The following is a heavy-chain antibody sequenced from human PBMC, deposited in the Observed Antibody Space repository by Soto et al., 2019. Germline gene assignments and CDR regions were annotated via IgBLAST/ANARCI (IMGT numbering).Heavy chain of an antibody. D-gene: IGHD2-8*01. J-gene: IGHJ4*02. Sequence: GGSLRLSCAASGFTFSDYYMGWIRQAPGKGLECVSYITSSGSTIYYADSVKGRFTISRDNAKNSLYLQMNSLRAEDTAVYYCARERLYHFDYWGQGTLVTVSS. CDR3: ARERLYHFDY. CDR2: ITSSGSTI. V-gene: IGHV3-11*01. CDR1: GFTFSDYY.